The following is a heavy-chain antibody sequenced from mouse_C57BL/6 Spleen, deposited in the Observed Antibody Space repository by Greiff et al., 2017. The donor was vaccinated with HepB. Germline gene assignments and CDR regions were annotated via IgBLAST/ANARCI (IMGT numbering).Heavy chain of an antibody. J-gene: IGHJ3*01. CDR2: IFPGSGST. V-gene: IGHV1-75*01. CDR3: ARRDDYDAY. D-gene: IGHD2-4*01. Sequence: PGQGLEWIGWIFPGSGSTYYNEKFKGKATLTVDKSSSTAYMLLSSLTSEDSAVYFCARRDDYDAYWGQGTLVTVSA.